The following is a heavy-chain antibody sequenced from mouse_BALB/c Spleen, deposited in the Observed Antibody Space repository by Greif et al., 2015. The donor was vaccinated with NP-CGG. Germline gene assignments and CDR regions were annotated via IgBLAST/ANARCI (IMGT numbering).Heavy chain of an antibody. J-gene: IGHJ2*01. D-gene: IGHD1-1*01. CDR3: ARDDYGYLDY. CDR2: IAPGSGST. V-gene: IGHV1S41*01. Sequence: DLVKPGASVKLSCEASGYTFTSYWINWIKQRPGQGLEWIGRIAPGSGSTYYNEMFKGKATLTVDTSSSTAYIQLSSLSSEDSAVYFCARDDYGYLDYWGQGTTLTVSS. CDR1: GYTFTSYW.